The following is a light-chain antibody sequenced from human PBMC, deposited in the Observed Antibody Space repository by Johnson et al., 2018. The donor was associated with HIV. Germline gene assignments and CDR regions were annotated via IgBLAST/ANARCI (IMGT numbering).Light chain of an antibody. CDR2: DNN. Sequence: QSVLTQPPSVSAAPGQKVTISCSGSTSNIGNNYVSWYQQLPGTAPKLLIYDNNKRPSGIPDRFSGSKSGSSATLDITGLQPGDEADYYCGTWDGSLSVYVFGAGTEVTVL. CDR1: TSNIGNNY. CDR3: GTWDGSLSVYV. V-gene: IGLV1-51*01. J-gene: IGLJ1*01.